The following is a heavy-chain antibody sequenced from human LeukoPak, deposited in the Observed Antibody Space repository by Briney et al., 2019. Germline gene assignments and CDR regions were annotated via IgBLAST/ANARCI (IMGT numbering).Heavy chain of an antibody. CDR2: FWYDGSNE. Sequence: PGGSLRLSCAASEFTISNYGMHWVRQAPGKGLEWVAMFWYDGSNEYYADSVKGRFTISRDTSKNMLYLQMNSLRAEDTAVYYCARDYTDSSGRGAFDIWGQGTMVTVSP. J-gene: IGHJ3*02. CDR3: ARDYTDSSGRGAFDI. D-gene: IGHD3-22*01. CDR1: EFTISNYG. V-gene: IGHV3-33*01.